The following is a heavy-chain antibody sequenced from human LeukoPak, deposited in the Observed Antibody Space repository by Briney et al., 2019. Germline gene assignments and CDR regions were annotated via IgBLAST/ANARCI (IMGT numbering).Heavy chain of an antibody. CDR1: GFAFSNYW. V-gene: IGHV3-7*01. J-gene: IGHJ4*02. CDR3: ASGRQLGY. CDR2: IKEDGSEK. D-gene: IGHD6-13*01. Sequence: GGSLSLSCAASGFAFSNYWMSWVRQAPGKGLEWVANIKEDGSEKYYVDSVKGRFTISRDNARNSLYLQMNSLRAEDTAVYYCASGRQLGYWGQGTLVTVSS.